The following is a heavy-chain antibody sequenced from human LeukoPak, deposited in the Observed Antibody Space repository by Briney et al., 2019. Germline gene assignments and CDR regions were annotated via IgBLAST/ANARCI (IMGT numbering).Heavy chain of an antibody. Sequence: GRSLRLSCAASGFTFSSYEMNWIRQAPGKGLEWVSYISSSSSTIYYADSVKGRFTISRDNAKNSLSLQLSSLRGEDTAIYYCASSSGWLPSFDNWGQGTLVTVSS. V-gene: IGHV3-48*03. J-gene: IGHJ4*02. D-gene: IGHD6-19*01. CDR1: GFTFSSYE. CDR3: ASSSGWLPSFDN. CDR2: ISSSSSTI.